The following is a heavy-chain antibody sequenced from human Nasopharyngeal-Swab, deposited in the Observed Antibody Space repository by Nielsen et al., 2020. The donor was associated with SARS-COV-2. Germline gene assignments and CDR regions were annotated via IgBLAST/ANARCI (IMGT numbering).Heavy chain of an antibody. V-gene: IGHV1-18*01. D-gene: IGHD2-2*01. CDR2: ISAYNGNT. CDR1: GYTFTSYG. CDR3: ARSLVVVPAADNIAWFDP. J-gene: IGHJ5*02. Sequence: ASVKVSCKASGYTFTSYGISWVRQAPGQGLEWMGWISAYNGNTNYAQKLQGRVTMTTDTSTSTAYMALRSLSSDDTAVYYCARSLVVVPAADNIAWFDPWGQGTLVTVSS.